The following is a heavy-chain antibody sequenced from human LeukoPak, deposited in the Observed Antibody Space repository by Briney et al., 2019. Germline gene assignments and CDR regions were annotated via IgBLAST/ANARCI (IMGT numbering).Heavy chain of an antibody. V-gene: IGHV4-34*01. CDR2: INHSGST. J-gene: IGHJ5*02. CDR1: GGSFSGYY. D-gene: IGHD1-14*01. CDR3: ARVSGISWFDP. Sequence: SETLSLTCAVYGGSFSGYYWSWTRQPPGKGLEWIGEINHSGSTNYNPSLKSRVTISVDTSKNQFSLKLSSVTAADTAVYYCARVSGISWFDPWGQGTLVTVSS.